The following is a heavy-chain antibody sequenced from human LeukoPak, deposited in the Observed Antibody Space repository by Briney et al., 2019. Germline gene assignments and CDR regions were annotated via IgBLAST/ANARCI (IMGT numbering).Heavy chain of an antibody. J-gene: IGHJ3*02. V-gene: IGHV5-51*01. CDR2: IYPGASDT. CDR1: GCGFTSHW. Sequence: GAEMQISSKGAGCGFTSHWIGWGRRQPGKGGAWMGFIYPGASDTTYTPSFQGQVTISADKSISTAYLQWRSLKASDTAMYYCARPNGGNRGGAFDIWGQGTMVTVSS. D-gene: IGHD4-23*01. CDR3: ARPNGGNRGGAFDI.